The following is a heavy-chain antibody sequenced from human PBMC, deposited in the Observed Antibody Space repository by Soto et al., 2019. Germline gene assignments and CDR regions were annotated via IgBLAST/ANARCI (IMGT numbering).Heavy chain of an antibody. Sequence: GESLKISCKASGYSFTSYWIAWVRQMPGKGLEWMGIIYPADSNTRYSPSFQGQVTISADKSISTAYLQWSSLKASDTAMYYCARDLDYGGNSDWFDSWGQGTLVTVSS. D-gene: IGHD4-17*01. J-gene: IGHJ5*01. CDR2: IYPADSNT. CDR3: ARDLDYGGNSDWFDS. CDR1: GYSFTSYW. V-gene: IGHV5-51*01.